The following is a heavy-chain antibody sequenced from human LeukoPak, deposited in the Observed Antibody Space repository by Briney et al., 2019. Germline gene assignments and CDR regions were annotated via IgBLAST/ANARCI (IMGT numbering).Heavy chain of an antibody. V-gene: IGHV1-2*06. J-gene: IGHJ4*02. CDR2: INPNSGGT. D-gene: IGHD7-27*01. CDR1: GYTFTAYF. CDR3: ARDLSSTSNWELDY. Sequence: ASVKVSXKASGYTFTAYFMHWVRQAPGQGLEWMGRINPNSGGTNYAQEFQGRVTMTRDTSTSTAHMELSGLRSDDTAVYYCARDLSSTSNWELDYWGQGTLVTVSS.